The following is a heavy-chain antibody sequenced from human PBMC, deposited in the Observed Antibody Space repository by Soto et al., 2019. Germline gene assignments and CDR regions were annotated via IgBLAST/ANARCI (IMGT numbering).Heavy chain of an antibody. CDR1: GYTFTSYG. CDR2: ISAHNGNT. Sequence: QVHLVQSGAEVKKPGASVKVSCKASGYTFTSYGITWVRQAPGQGLEWMGWISAHNGNTDYAQKLQGRVIVTRDTSPSKAYMELRSLISDDTAVDYCARGRYGDYWGQGALVTVSS. D-gene: IGHD1-1*01. CDR3: ARGRYGDY. J-gene: IGHJ4*02. V-gene: IGHV1-18*01.